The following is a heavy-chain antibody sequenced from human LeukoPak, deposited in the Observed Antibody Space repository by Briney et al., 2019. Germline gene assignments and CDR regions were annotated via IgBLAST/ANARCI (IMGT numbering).Heavy chain of an antibody. V-gene: IGHV3-23*01. CDR1: GFTFSNCA. CDR3: AKYGPQDSGSSHFDY. J-gene: IGHJ4*02. Sequence: PGGSLRLSCAASGFTFSNCAMSWVRQAPGKGLEWVSTISNSGDATYYADSVKGRFTISRDNSKNTLFLQMNSLRAEDTAIYYCAKYGPQDSGSSHFDYWGQGALVTVSS. D-gene: IGHD1-26*01. CDR2: ISNSGDAT.